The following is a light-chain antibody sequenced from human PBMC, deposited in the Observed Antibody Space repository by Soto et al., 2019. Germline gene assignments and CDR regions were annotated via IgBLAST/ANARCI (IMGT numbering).Light chain of an antibody. J-gene: IGKJ3*01. V-gene: IGKV3-11*01. CDR3: QQRSNWPPYT. CDR2: DAS. CDR1: QSVSSA. Sequence: EIVLTQSPATLSLSPGERATLSCRASQSVSSALAWYQQKPGQTPRLLIYDASSRATGIPARFSGSGSGTDFTLTISSLEPEDFAVYYCQQRSNWPPYTFGPGTKVESN.